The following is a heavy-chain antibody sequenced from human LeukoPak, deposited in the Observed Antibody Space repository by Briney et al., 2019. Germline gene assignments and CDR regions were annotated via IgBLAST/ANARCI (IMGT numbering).Heavy chain of an antibody. J-gene: IGHJ4*02. CDR3: TRDDWNPDF. CDR1: GYSISRGYH. V-gene: IGHV4-38-2*02. CDR2: VHRSGST. Sequence: KPSETLSLTCSVSGYSISRGYHWGWIRQPPGKGLEWIGSVHRSGSTHYNPSLKSRVTISADTSKNQFSLKLTSVAAADTAVYYCTRDDWNPDFWGQGTLVTVSS. D-gene: IGHD1-1*01.